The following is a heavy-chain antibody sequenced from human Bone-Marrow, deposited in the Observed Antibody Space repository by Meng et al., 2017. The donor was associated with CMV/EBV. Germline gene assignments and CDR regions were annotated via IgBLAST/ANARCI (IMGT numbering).Heavy chain of an antibody. D-gene: IGHD3-22*01. J-gene: IGHJ4*01. CDR1: EFTFSGSA. Sequence: GESLKISCAASEFTFSGSAMHWVRQASGKGLEWVGRIRSKANSYETAYAASVKGRFTISRDDSTNTAYLQMNTLKTEDTAVYYCTRHGGYDSSGYYVHWGQGTLVTVSS. V-gene: IGHV3-73*01. CDR3: TRHGGYDSSGYYVH. CDR2: IRSKANSYET.